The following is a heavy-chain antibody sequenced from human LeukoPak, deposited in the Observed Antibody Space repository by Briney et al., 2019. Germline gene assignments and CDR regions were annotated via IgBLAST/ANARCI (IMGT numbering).Heavy chain of an antibody. D-gene: IGHD6-13*01. CDR2: IYYSGST. Sequence: ASETLSLTCTVSGGSISSYYWSWILQPPGKGLEWIGYIYYSGSTNYNPSLKSRVTISVDTSKNQFSLKLSSVTAADTAVYYCASGAAAALGLFDYWGQGTLVTVSS. J-gene: IGHJ4*02. V-gene: IGHV4-59*08. CDR3: ASGAAAALGLFDY. CDR1: GGSISSYY.